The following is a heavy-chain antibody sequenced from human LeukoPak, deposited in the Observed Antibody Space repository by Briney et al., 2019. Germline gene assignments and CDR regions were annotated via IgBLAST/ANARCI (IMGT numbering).Heavy chain of an antibody. CDR3: ARVNARAFFDY. J-gene: IGHJ4*02. V-gene: IGHV4-59*01. CDR2: IYYSGST. CDR1: GSSISSYY. Sequence: SETLSLTCTVSGSSISSYYWSWIRQPPGKGLEWIGYIYYSGSTNYNPSLKSRVTISVDTSKNQFSLKLSSVTAADTAVYYCARVNARAFFDYWGQGTLVTVSS. D-gene: IGHD1-1*01.